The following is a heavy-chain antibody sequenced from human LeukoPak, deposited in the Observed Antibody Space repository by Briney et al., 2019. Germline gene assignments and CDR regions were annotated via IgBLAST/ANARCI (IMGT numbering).Heavy chain of an antibody. CDR3: ARRSMQWLRRYFQH. CDR1: GGSFSGYY. J-gene: IGHJ1*01. D-gene: IGHD6-19*01. CDR2: INHSGST. Sequence: SETLSLTCAVYGGSFSGYYWSWIRQPPGKGLEWIGEINHSGSTNYNPSLKSRVTISVDTSKNQFSLKLSSVTAADTAVYYCARRSMQWLRRYFQHWGQGTLVTVSS. V-gene: IGHV4-34*01.